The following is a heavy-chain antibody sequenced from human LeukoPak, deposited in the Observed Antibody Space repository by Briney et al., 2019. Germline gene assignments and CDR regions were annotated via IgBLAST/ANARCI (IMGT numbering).Heavy chain of an antibody. J-gene: IGHJ3*02. CDR2: ISSSSSYI. D-gene: IGHD3-22*01. CDR3: ARVRYYDSSGLPDVFDI. V-gene: IGHV3-21*01. CDR1: GFTFSSYS. Sequence: GGSLRLSCAASGFTFSSYSMNWVRQAPGKGLEWVSSISSSSSYIYYADSVKGRFTISRDNAKNSLYPQMNSLRAEDTAVYYCARVRYYDSSGLPDVFDIWGQGTMVTVSS.